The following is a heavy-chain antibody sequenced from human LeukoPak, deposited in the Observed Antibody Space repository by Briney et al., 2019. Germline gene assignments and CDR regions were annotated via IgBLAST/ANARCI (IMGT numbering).Heavy chain of an antibody. J-gene: IGHJ4*02. D-gene: IGHD5-18*01. CDR3: ARAGYSYGYLGYFDY. CDR1: GYTFTGYY. Sequence: VSVKVSCKASGYTFTGYYIHWVRQAPGQGLEWMGWISAYNGNTNYAQKFQGRVTMTTDTSTSTGYMELRSLRSDDTAVYYSARAGYSYGYLGYFDYWGQGTLVTVSS. CDR2: ISAYNGNT. V-gene: IGHV1-18*04.